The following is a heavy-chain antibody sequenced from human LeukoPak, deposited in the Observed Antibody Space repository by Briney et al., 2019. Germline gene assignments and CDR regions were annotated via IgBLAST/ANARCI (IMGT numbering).Heavy chain of an antibody. D-gene: IGHD3-22*01. CDR2: INPDGGDT. CDR3: ARESQEGYYYDNSGMDV. CDR1: GYTFTGYY. J-gene: IGHJ6*04. Sequence: GASVKVSCKASGYTFTGYYIHWVRQAPGQGLEWMGWINPDGGDTNYAQKFQGRVTMTRDTSISTAYMELSRLRFDDTAVYYCARESQEGYYYDNSGMDVWGKGTTVTVSS. V-gene: IGHV1-2*02.